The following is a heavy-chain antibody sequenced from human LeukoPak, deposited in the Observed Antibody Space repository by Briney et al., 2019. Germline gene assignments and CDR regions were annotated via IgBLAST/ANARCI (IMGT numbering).Heavy chain of an antibody. CDR1: GYTFTGYY. D-gene: IGHD5-12*01. V-gene: IGHV1-2*02. J-gene: IGHJ5*02. Sequence: ASVKVSCKASGYTFTGYYMHWVRQAPGQGLEWMGWINPNSGGTNYAQKFQGRVTMTRDTSISTAYMELSRLRSDDTAVYYCARDRYSGYVGMDWFDPWGQGTLVTVSS. CDR2: INPNSGGT. CDR3: ARDRYSGYVGMDWFDP.